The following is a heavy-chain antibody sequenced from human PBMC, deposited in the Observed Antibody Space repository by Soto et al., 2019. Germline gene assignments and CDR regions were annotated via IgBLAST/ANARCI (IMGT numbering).Heavy chain of an antibody. CDR3: TGEVASGY. CDR2: ISRDGGTK. J-gene: IGHJ4*02. D-gene: IGHD2-8*02. V-gene: IGHV3-30*03. Sequence: QVQLVESGGGVVQPGRSLRLSCAVSGFTVSTYGMHWVRQAPGKGLEWVAVISRDGGTKYYADSVKGRFTISRDNSRNTPFLEINSLGGDDMAVYYCTGEVASGYWGQGTLVTVSS. CDR1: GFTVSTYG.